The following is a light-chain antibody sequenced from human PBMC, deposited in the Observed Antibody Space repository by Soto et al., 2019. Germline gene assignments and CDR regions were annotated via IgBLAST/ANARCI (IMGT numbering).Light chain of an antibody. CDR1: QSVSSSY. J-gene: IGKJ1*01. V-gene: IGKV3-20*01. CDR2: GAS. CDR3: RQYGSSPPWT. Sequence: EIVLTQSPGTLSLSPGERATLSCRASQSVSSSYLAWYQQKPGQAPRLLIYGASSRATGIPDRFSGSGSGTDFPLTSIRLEPEDFAVYYCRQYGSSPPWTFGQGTKVEIK.